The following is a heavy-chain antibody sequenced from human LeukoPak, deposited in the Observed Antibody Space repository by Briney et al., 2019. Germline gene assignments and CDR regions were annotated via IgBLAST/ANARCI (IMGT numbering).Heavy chain of an antibody. CDR2: IYYSGST. Sequence: SETLSLTCTVSGGSISSSSYYWGWIRQPPGKGLEWIGSIYYSGSTYYNPSLKSRVTISVETSKNQFSLRLSSVTAADTAVYSCARDYSSGLERFDPWGQGTLVTVSS. CDR3: ARDYSSGLERFDP. D-gene: IGHD6-25*01. V-gene: IGHV4-39*01. J-gene: IGHJ5*02. CDR1: GGSISSSSYY.